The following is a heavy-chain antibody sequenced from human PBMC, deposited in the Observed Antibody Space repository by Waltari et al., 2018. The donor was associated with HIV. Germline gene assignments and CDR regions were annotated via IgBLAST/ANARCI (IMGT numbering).Heavy chain of an antibody. Sequence: QVQLQESGPGLVKPSETLSLTCTVSDYSISSGYYWGWIQQPPGKGLEWIGSIYHSGSTYYNPSLKRRVTIAVDTSKNQFSRRLSSVTAADTAVYYCVRAPPLNDFWSGFYLGWFDPWGQGTLVTVSS. CDR1: DYSISSGYY. J-gene: IGHJ5*02. CDR3: VRAPPLNDFWSGFYLGWFDP. CDR2: IYHSGST. V-gene: IGHV4-38-2*02. D-gene: IGHD3-3*01.